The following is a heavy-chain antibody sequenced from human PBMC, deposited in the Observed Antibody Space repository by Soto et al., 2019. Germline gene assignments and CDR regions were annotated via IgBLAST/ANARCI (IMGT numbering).Heavy chain of an antibody. J-gene: IGHJ4*02. CDR2: ISYDGSNK. V-gene: IGHV3-30*18. Sequence: QVQLVESGGGVVQPGRSLRLSCAASGLTFSSYGMHWVRQAPGKGLEWVAVISYDGSNKYYADSVKGRFTIARDNSKNTLYLQMNSLRAEETAVYYAAKCWPHSNSCYGAFGYWGQGTLVTVSS. CDR1: GLTFSSYG. D-gene: IGHD2-2*01. CDR3: AKCWPHSNSCYGAFGY.